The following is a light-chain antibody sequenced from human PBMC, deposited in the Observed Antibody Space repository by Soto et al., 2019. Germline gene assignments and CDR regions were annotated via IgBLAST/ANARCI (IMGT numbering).Light chain of an antibody. CDR1: QSLSGGY. Sequence: EIVLTQSPGTLSLSPGERATLSCRASQSLSGGYLAWFQQKPGQTPRLLIYSASNRATGIPDRFSGSGSGTDVILPISRLEPVDFLVDYCQQHGSVPITFGQGTRLEIK. V-gene: IGKV3-20*01. J-gene: IGKJ5*01. CDR2: SAS. CDR3: QQHGSVPIT.